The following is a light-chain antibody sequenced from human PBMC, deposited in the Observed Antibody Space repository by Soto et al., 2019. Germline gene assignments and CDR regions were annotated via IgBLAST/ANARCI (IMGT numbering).Light chain of an antibody. CDR2: DVS. CDR3: QQRSNWPPLS. CDR1: QSVGNS. Sequence: EIVLTQSPTILSLSPGDRATLSCRASQSVGNSLAWYQQKPGQAPRLLVYDVSDRATGIPARFSGSGSGTDFTLTISSLDTEDFAVYYCQQRSNWPPLSFGGGTKVDMK. J-gene: IGKJ4*01. V-gene: IGKV3-11*01.